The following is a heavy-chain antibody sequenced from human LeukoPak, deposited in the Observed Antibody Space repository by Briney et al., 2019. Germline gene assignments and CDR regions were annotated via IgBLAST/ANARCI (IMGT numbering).Heavy chain of an antibody. D-gene: IGHD2-21*01. CDR2: ISGSGGST. CDR3: ARAVVRSHFDY. Sequence: GGSLRLSCAASGFTFSSYAMSWVRQAPGKGLEWVSAISGSGGSTYYADSVKGRFTISRDNSKNTLYLQMNSLRAEGTAVYYCARAVVRSHFDYWGQGTLVTVSS. CDR1: GFTFSSYA. J-gene: IGHJ4*02. V-gene: IGHV3-23*01.